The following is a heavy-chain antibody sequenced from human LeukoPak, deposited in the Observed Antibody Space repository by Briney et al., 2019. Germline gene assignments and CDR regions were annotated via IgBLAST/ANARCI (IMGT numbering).Heavy chain of an antibody. Sequence: SQNLSLTGTGSGGSISSGGYYWSWIRQPPGKGLEWIGYIYHSGSTYYNPSLKSRVTISVDRSKNQFSLKLSSVTAADTAVYYCARAPSSTSYSWFDPWGQGTLVTVSS. CDR2: IYHSGST. V-gene: IGHV4-30-2*01. J-gene: IGHJ5*02. CDR1: GGSISSGGYY. D-gene: IGHD2-2*01. CDR3: ARAPSSTSYSWFDP.